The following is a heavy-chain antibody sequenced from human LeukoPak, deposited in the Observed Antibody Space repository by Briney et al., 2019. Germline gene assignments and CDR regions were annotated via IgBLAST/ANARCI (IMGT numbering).Heavy chain of an antibody. CDR2: IKTDGSRT. D-gene: IGHD6-19*01. CDR3: ARATVTPRVAVAQADAFDL. J-gene: IGHJ3*01. V-gene: IGHV3-74*01. Sequence: GGTLSLSRAASGFSLSSYWMDWVRQAPGKGLVWVARIKTDGSRTNYAGSVKGRLTISRDNAKSTLFLQMNSLRAEDTAMYYCARATVTPRVAVAQADAFDLWGRGTMVTVSS. CDR1: GFSLSSYW.